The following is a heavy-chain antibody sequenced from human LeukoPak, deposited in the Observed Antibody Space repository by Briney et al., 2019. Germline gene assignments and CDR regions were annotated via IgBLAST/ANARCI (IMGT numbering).Heavy chain of an antibody. CDR1: GSTFSGSA. CDR2: IGSGAKSYAT. J-gene: IGHJ5*02. D-gene: IGHD3-16*01. V-gene: IGHV3-73*01. Sequence: GGSLRLSCAAPGSTFSGSAMHWVRQAPGKGLEWVGQIGSGAKSYATAYAASVKGRFTISRDDSKNTAYLQMNSLQTEDTAVYYCIRGLRGGDETWFDPGGQGTLVTVSS. CDR3: IRGLRGGDETWFDP.